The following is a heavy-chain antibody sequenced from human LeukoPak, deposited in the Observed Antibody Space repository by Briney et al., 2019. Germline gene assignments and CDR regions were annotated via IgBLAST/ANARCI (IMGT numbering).Heavy chain of an antibody. CDR3: ARLSGTTHY. D-gene: IGHD1-7*01. Sequence: PGWSLRLSCAASGFTFSSYWMTWVRQAPGKGLEWVANIKQDGGEKNYVHSVKGRFTISRDNGNNSLYLQMNSLRAEDTAVYYCARLSGTTHYWGQGTLLTVSS. CDR1: GFTFSSYW. J-gene: IGHJ1*01. V-gene: IGHV3-7*01. CDR2: IKQDGGEK.